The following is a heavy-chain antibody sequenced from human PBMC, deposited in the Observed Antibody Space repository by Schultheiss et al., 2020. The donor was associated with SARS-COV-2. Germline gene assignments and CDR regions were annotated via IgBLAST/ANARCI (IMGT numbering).Heavy chain of an antibody. CDR1: GGSISSGDYY. D-gene: IGHD6-19*01. CDR3: ARQDSSGWYKASWFDP. CDR2: IYYSGST. Sequence: LRLSCTVSGGSISSGDYYWSWIRQPPGKGLEWIGYIYYSGSTYYNPSLKSRVTISVDTSKNQFSLKLSSVTAADTAVYYCARQDSSGWYKASWFDPWGQGTLVTVSS. J-gene: IGHJ5*02. V-gene: IGHV4-30-4*01.